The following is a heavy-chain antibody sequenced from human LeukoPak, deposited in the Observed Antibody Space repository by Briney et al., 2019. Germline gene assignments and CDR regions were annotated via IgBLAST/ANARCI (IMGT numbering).Heavy chain of an antibody. CDR3: ARTYGSGSYPNDY. J-gene: IGHJ4*02. D-gene: IGHD3-10*01. CDR1: GFTFSDYN. Sequence: GGSLRLSCAASGFTFSDYNMTWVRQAPGKGLEWVSSISSTASHIYYADSVKGRFTIPRDNAKNSLFLQMNSLRAEDTSVYYCARTYGSGSYPNDYWGQGTLVTVSS. CDR2: ISSTASHI. V-gene: IGHV3-21*01.